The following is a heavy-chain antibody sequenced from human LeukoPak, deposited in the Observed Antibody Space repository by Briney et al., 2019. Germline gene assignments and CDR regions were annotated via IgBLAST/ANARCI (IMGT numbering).Heavy chain of an antibody. CDR2: IKQDGSEK. CDR1: GFTFSTYW. CDR3: AVIAAGDVYY. J-gene: IGHJ4*02. Sequence: GGSLRLSCEASGFTFSTYWMSWVRQAPGKGLEWVANIKQDGSEKYYVDSVKGRFTISRDNAKNSLYLQMNSLIAEDTAVFYCAVIAAGDVYYWGQGTLVTVSS. D-gene: IGHD6-25*01. V-gene: IGHV3-7*01.